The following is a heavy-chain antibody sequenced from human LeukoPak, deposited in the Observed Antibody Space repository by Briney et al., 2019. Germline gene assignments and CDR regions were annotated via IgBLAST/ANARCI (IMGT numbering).Heavy chain of an antibody. D-gene: IGHD3-10*01. J-gene: IGHJ5*02. CDR2: IQTSGTT. CDR1: GGSISSGSYY. CDR3: ARSDMVRGVIGWFDP. Sequence: PSETLSLTCTVSGGSISSGSYYWSWIRQPAGKGLEWIGRIQTSGTTNYNPSLKSRVTISVDTSKIQFSLKLSSVTAADTAVYYCARSDMVRGVIGWFDPWGQGTLVTVSS. V-gene: IGHV4-61*02.